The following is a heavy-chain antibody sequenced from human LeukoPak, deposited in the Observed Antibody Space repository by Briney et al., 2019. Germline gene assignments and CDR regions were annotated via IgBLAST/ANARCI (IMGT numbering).Heavy chain of an antibody. CDR2: IYSGGST. J-gene: IGHJ4*02. CDR3: ARDGSGEWPIGY. D-gene: IGHD3-10*01. V-gene: IGHV3-53*01. Sequence: PGRSLRLSCAASGFTVSSNYMSWVRQAPGKGLEWVSVIYSGGSTYYADSVKGRFTISRDDAKNSLYLQMNSLRAQDTAVYYCARDGSGEWPIGYWGQGTLVTVSS. CDR1: GFTVSSNY.